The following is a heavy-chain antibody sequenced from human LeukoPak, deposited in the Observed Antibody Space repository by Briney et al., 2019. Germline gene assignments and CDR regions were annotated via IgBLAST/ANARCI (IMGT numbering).Heavy chain of an antibody. J-gene: IGHJ2*01. D-gene: IGHD6-6*01. V-gene: IGHV4-59*08. Sequence: SETLSLTCTVSGGSISSYYWSWIRQPPGKGLEWIGYIYYSGGTNYNPSLKSRVTISVDTSKNQFSLKPSSVTAADTAVYYCASHLGSSRRFSWYFDLWGRGTLVTVSS. CDR2: IYYSGGT. CDR3: ASHLGSSRRFSWYFDL. CDR1: GGSISSYY.